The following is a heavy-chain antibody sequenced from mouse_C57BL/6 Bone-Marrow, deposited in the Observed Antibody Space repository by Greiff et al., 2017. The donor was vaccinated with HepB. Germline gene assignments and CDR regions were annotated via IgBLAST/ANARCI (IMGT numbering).Heavy chain of an antibody. Sequence: VQLQESGAELARPGASVKLSCKASGYTFTSYGISWVKQRTGQGLEWIGEIYPRSGNTYYNEKFKGKATLTADKSSSTAYMELRSLTSEDSAVYFCARDGYYVPYWYFDVWGTGTTVTVSS. J-gene: IGHJ1*03. D-gene: IGHD2-3*01. CDR2: IYPRSGNT. CDR3: ARDGYYVPYWYFDV. V-gene: IGHV1-81*01. CDR1: GYTFTSYG.